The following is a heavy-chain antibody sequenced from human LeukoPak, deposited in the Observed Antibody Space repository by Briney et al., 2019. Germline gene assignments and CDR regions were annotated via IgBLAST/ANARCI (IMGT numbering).Heavy chain of an antibody. Sequence: SVKVSCKASGFTFTSSAVQWVRQARGQRLEWIGWIVVGSGNTNYAQKFQERVTITRDMATNTAYMELSSLRSEDTAVYYCAAPSGAYDILRVDYWGQGTLVTVSS. CDR2: IVVGSGNT. D-gene: IGHD3-9*01. J-gene: IGHJ4*02. CDR1: GFTFTSSA. V-gene: IGHV1-58*01. CDR3: AAPSGAYDILRVDY.